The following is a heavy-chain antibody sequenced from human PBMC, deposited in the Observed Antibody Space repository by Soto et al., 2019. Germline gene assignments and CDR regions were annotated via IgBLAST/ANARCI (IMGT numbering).Heavy chain of an antibody. CDR3: ARGTVGTNPNWLGP. V-gene: IGHV3-66*01. J-gene: IGHJ5*02. CDR2: IYKSGDT. CDR1: GFTVSSSY. Sequence: EVQLVESGGGLVQPGGSLRLSCAASGFTVSSSYLYWVRQAPGKGLEWDSSIYKSGDTYYADSVKGRFTISRDNYKSTLFLQMNSLRAEDTAVYYCARGTVGTNPNWLGPWGQGTLVTVSS. D-gene: IGHD1-26*01.